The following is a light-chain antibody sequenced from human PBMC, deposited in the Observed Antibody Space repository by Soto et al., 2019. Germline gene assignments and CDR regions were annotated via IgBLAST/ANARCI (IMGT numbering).Light chain of an antibody. CDR1: SSNIGAGYD. Sequence: QSVLTQPPSVSGAPGQRVTISCTGSSSNIGAGYDVHWYQQLPGTAPKLLIYGNSNRPSGVPDRFSGSKSGTSASLAITGVQAEDDADYYCQSSDSSLSGSRVFGGGTKLTVL. V-gene: IGLV1-40*01. CDR2: GNS. J-gene: IGLJ2*01. CDR3: QSSDSSLSGSRV.